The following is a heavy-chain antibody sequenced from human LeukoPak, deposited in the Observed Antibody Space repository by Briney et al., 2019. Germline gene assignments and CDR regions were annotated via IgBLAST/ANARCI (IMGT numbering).Heavy chain of an antibody. CDR2: IRSKAYDGTP. V-gene: IGHV3-49*03. CDR3: TRDWLLSPTRYYYDY. CDR1: GFSFGDYA. J-gene: IGHJ4*02. Sequence: RTGGSLRLSCTASGFSFGDYALSWFRQAPGKGLEWVGFIRSKAYDGTPEYAASLKGRFTISRDDSKSIVYLQMNSLETEDTAVYYCTRDWLLSPTRYYYDYWGQETLVTVSS. D-gene: IGHD1-26*01.